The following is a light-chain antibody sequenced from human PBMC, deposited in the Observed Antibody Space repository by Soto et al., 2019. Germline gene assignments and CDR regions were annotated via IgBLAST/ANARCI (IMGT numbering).Light chain of an antibody. Sequence: DIQMTQSPSSLSSSVGDRVTITCRASQTISRYLNWYRQKPGRAPELLIYAASTLQSGVPSRFSGSGSGTDYTRTISSLEPEDFATYYCQQSLSSPLTFGQGTKVELK. J-gene: IGKJ1*01. V-gene: IGKV1-39*01. CDR2: AAS. CDR1: QTISRY. CDR3: QQSLSSPLT.